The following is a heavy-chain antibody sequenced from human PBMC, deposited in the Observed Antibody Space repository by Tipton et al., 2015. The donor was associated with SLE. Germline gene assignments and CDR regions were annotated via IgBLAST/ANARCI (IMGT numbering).Heavy chain of an antibody. V-gene: IGHV4-59*08. D-gene: IGHD6-19*01. CDR2: FYYSGST. Sequence: TLSLTCTVSGGSISSYYWSWIRQPPGKGLEWIGYFYYSGSTNYNPSLKSRVTISVDTSKNQFSLKLNSVTAADPAVYSCARHGYSSGWSYFDYWGQGTLVTVSS. CDR1: GGSISSYY. J-gene: IGHJ4*02. CDR3: ARHGYSSGWSYFDY.